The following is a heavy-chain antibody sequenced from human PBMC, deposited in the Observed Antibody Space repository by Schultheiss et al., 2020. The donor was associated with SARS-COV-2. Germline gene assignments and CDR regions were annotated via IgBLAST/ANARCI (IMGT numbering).Heavy chain of an antibody. D-gene: IGHD2/OR15-2a*01. CDR3: ARLLYHAFDI. CDR1: GGTFNSYV. CDR2: IIPIFGTA. Sequence: SVKVSCKASGGTFNSYVSTWVRQAPGHGLEWMGGIIPIFGTAYYSQKFQGRVTITADESTSTACMELSSVTAADTAVYYCARLLYHAFDIWGQGTMVTVSS. V-gene: IGHV1-69*13. J-gene: IGHJ3*02.